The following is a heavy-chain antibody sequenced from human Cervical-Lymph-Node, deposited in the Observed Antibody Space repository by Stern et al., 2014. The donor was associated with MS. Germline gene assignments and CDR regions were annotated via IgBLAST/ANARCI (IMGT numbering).Heavy chain of an antibody. CDR2: IDWDDDK. CDR1: GFSLSTSGMR. CDR3: ARMGDYYDLDY. V-gene: IGHV2-70*04. J-gene: IGHJ4*02. D-gene: IGHD3-16*01. Sequence: QIPLKESGPALVISTQTLTLTCTYSGFSLSTSGMRVSWIRQPPGKALEWLARIDWDDDKFYSTSLKTRLTISKDTSKNQVVLTMTNMDPVDTATYYCARMGDYYDLDYWGQGTLVTVSS.